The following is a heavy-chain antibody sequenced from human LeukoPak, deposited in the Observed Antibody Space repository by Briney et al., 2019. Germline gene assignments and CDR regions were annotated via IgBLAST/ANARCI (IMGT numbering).Heavy chain of an antibody. CDR1: GGTFSSYA. CDR2: IIPIFGTA. CDR3: ARDPVNYYGSGSYYSPNWFDP. D-gene: IGHD3-10*01. J-gene: IGHJ5*02. V-gene: IGHV1-69*13. Sequence: ASVKASCKASGGTFSSYAISWVRQAPGQGLEWMGGIIPIFGTANYAQKFQGRVTITADESTSTAYMELSSLRSEDTAVYYCARDPVNYYGSGSYYSPNWFDPWGQGTLVTVSS.